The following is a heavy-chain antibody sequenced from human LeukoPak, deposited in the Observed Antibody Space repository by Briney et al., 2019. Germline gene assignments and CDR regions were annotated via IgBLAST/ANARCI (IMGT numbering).Heavy chain of an antibody. J-gene: IGHJ4*02. CDR3: GRVSYDSSGYLDY. Sequence: PGGSLRLSCAASGFTFSDYSMSWIRQAPGKGLEWVSYISSSGFPINHADSVKGRFTISRDNARNSLYLQMSSPRVEDTAVYYCGRVSYDSSGYLDYWGQGTLVTVSS. CDR1: GFTFSDYS. V-gene: IGHV3-11*01. CDR2: ISSSGFPI. D-gene: IGHD3-22*01.